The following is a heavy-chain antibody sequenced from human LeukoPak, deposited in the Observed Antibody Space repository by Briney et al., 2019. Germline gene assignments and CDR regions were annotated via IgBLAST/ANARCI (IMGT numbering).Heavy chain of an antibody. D-gene: IGHD4-23*01. V-gene: IGHV3-9*01. Sequence: GRSLRLSCAASGFTFDDYAMHWVRQAPGKGLEWVSGISWNSGSIGYADSVKGRFTISRDNAKNTLYLQMNSLRAEDTAVYYCARRYGGWEPTIDYWGQGTLVTVSS. CDR1: GFTFDDYA. J-gene: IGHJ4*02. CDR2: ISWNSGSI. CDR3: ARRYGGWEPTIDY.